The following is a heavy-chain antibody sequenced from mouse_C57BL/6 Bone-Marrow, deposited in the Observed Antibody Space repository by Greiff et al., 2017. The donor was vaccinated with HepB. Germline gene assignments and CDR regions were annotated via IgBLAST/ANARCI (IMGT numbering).Heavy chain of an antibody. V-gene: IGHV1-82*01. CDR1: GYAFSSSW. Sequence: QVQLQQSGPELVKPGASVKISCKASGYAFSSSWMNWVKQRPGKGLEWIGRIYTGDGDTNYNGNFKGKATMTADKSTSTAYMQLSSLTSEDSAVYFCATRGLGEWYFDVWGTGTTVTVSS. D-gene: IGHD2-4*01. CDR2: IYTGDGDT. CDR3: ATRGLGEWYFDV. J-gene: IGHJ1*03.